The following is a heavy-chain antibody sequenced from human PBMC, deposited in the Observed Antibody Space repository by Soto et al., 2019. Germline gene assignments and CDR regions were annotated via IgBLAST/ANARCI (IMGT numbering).Heavy chain of an antibody. CDR2: ISYDGSDK. D-gene: IGHD2-15*01. CDR3: SKGVVVATTNFQH. V-gene: IGHV3-30*18. Sequence: QVQLVESGGGVVQPGRSLRLSCAASGFTFSSYGMHWVRQAPGKGLEWVAVISYDGSDKYYADSVKGRFTISRDNSNNARYLQMDRLRAEDAAVYYCSKGVVVATTNFQHWGQGTLVTVSS. J-gene: IGHJ1*01. CDR1: GFTFSSYG.